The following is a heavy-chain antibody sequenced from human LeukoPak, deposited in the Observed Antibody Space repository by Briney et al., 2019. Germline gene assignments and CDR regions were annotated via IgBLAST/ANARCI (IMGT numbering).Heavy chain of an antibody. D-gene: IGHD3-9*01. CDR2: IYHSGST. CDR3: ASSHYDILTGYLSHFDY. V-gene: IGHV4-4*02. CDR1: GGSISSSNW. Sequence: SGTLSLTCAVSGGSISSSNWWSWVLQPPGKGLEWIGEIYHSGSTNYNPSLKSRVTISVDKSKNQFSLKLSSVTAADTAVYYCASSHYDILTGYLSHFDYWGQGTLVTVSS. J-gene: IGHJ4*02.